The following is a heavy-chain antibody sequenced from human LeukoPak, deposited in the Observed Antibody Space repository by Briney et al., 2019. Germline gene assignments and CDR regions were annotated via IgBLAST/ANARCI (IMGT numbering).Heavy chain of an antibody. CDR3: ARGRGGYYDF. CDR1: GFTFSNYA. J-gene: IGHJ4*02. Sequence: GGSLRLSCAASGFTFSNYAMYWVRHAQGKGLEYVSAIKSNGGSTYYASSVKGRFTISRDNSKNTLYLQMGSLRAEDMAVYYCARGRGGYYDFWGQGTLVTVSS. D-gene: IGHD3-10*01. V-gene: IGHV3-64*01. CDR2: IKSNGGST.